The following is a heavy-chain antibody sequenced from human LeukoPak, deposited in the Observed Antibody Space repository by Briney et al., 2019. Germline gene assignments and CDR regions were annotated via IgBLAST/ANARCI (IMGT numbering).Heavy chain of an antibody. V-gene: IGHV1-2*02. Sequence: SVKVSCKASGYTFTGYYMHWVRQAPGQGLEWMGWINPNSGGTNYAQKFQGRVTMTRDTSISTAYMELSRLRSDDTAVYYCTRDHSNDFWSGSGPLYYMDVWGKGTTVTVSS. D-gene: IGHD3-3*01. J-gene: IGHJ6*03. CDR1: GYTFTGYY. CDR2: INPNSGGT. CDR3: TRDHSNDFWSGSGPLYYMDV.